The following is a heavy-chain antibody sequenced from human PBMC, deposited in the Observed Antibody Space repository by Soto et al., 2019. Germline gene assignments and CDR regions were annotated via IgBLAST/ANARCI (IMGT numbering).Heavy chain of an antibody. D-gene: IGHD3-10*01. V-gene: IGHV3-30*14. CDR2: ISFDGNNK. Sequence: QVQLVESGGGVVQPGRSLRLSCAASGFTFRSYAMHWVRQAPGKGLEWVAVISFDGNNKFYTDSVRDRFTISRDNSKNALYCQMNSLRPEDTAVYYCASVGDYFGSGTYRGYGYHGMDVWGQGTTVTVSS. J-gene: IGHJ6*02. CDR1: GFTFRSYA. CDR3: ASVGDYFGSGTYRGYGYHGMDV.